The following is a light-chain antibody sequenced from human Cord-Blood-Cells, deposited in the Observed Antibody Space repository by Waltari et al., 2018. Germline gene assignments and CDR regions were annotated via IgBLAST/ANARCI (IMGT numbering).Light chain of an antibody. J-gene: IGKJ1*01. CDR3: QQYGSSPWT. Sequence: EIVLTQSPGTLSLSPGERATLSCRASQSVSSSYLAWYQQKPGQAPRLLIDGASSRAIGIPDMFSGSGSGTGFTLTISRLEPEDFAVYYCQQYGSSPWTFGQGAKVEIK. V-gene: IGKV3-20*01. CDR2: GAS. CDR1: QSVSSSY.